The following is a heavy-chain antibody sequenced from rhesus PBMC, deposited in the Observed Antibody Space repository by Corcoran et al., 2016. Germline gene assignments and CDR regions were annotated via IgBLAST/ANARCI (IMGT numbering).Heavy chain of an antibody. CDR2: IHGDTGAT. V-gene: IGHV4-80*01. Sequence: QVQLQESGPGLVKPSETLSLTCAVSGASISSYWWTWIRQPPGTGLGYIGEIHGDTGATYYNPSLKSRVTISKDASKNQFSLKLSSVSAADTALYYCTSGWNIGEYGLGTWGQGVVVVVSS. CDR3: TSGWNIGEYGLGT. D-gene: IGHD1-20*01. J-gene: IGHJ6*01. CDR1: GASISSYW.